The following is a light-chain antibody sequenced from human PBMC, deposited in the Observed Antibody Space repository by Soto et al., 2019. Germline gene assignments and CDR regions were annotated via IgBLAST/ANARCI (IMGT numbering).Light chain of an antibody. J-gene: IGKJ4*01. CDR1: QSVSSSF. CDR3: QQYGSSPSALT. V-gene: IGKV3-20*01. CDR2: GAS. Sequence: EIVMTQSPATLSVSPGERATLSCRARQSVSSSFLDWYQQKPGQAPRLLIYGASSGATGIPDRFSGSGSGTDFTLTISRLEPEDFAVYYCQQYGSSPSALTFGGGTKVDIK.